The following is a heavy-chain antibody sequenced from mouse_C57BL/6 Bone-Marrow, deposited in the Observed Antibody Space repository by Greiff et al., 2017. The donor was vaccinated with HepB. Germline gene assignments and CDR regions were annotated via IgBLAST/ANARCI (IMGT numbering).Heavy chain of an antibody. V-gene: IGHV1-69*01. Sequence: QVQLQQPGAELVMPGASVKLSCKASGYTFTSYWMHWVKQRPGQGLEWIGEIDPSDSYTNYNQKFKGKSTLTVDKSSSTAYMQLSSLTSEDSAVYYCARDDYEGLFDYWGQGTSVTVSS. D-gene: IGHD2-4*01. CDR3: ARDDYEGLFDY. CDR2: IDPSDSYT. CDR1: GYTFTSYW. J-gene: IGHJ4*01.